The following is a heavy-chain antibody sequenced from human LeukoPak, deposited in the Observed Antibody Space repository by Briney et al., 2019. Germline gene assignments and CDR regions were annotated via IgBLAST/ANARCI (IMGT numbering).Heavy chain of an antibody. CDR2: IYSSGST. CDR1: GGSITSDNYY. D-gene: IGHD2-2*01. Sequence: SETLSLTCTVSGGSITSDNYYWSWIRQPAGKGLEWIGRIYSSGSTDYNPSLKSRVTISVATSKNQFSLRLSSVTAADTAMYYCARNCKPDYCSSITSSLWGQGTLVTVSS. CDR3: ARNCKPDYCSSITSSL. J-gene: IGHJ4*02. V-gene: IGHV4-61*02.